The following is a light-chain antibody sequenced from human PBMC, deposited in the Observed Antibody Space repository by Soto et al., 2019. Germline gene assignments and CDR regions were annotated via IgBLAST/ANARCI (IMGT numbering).Light chain of an antibody. CDR3: KQYSNWPPIT. CDR2: GAS. V-gene: IGKV3-15*01. J-gene: IGKJ3*01. CDR1: QSVSSN. Sequence: EIVMTQSPATLSVSPGESATLSCRASQSVSSNLAWYQQKPGQAPRLLIYGASTRATGIPARFSGSGSGTEFTLTISSLQSEDFAVYYCKQYSNWPPITFAPGTKVHIK.